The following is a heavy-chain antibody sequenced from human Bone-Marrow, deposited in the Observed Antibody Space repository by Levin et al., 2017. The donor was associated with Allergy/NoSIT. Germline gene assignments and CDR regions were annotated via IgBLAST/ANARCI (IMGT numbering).Heavy chain of an antibody. CDR1: GYAFGTYG. CDR3: ARGVTVFGEVISYGDL. Sequence: ASVKVSCKASGYAFGTYGISWVRQAPGQGLEWMGWISGYNGNTNYEQKFQGRVIMTTDTSTSTAYMELRSLRSDDTAVYYCARGVTVFGEVISYGDLWGQGTLVTVSS. CDR2: ISGYNGNT. D-gene: IGHD3-3*01. J-gene: IGHJ5*02. V-gene: IGHV1-18*01.